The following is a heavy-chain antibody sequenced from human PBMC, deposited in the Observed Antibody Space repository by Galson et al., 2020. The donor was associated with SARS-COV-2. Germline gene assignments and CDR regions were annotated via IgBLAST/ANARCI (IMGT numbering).Heavy chain of an antibody. V-gene: IGHV3-23*01. CDR2: ISGSGGST. D-gene: IGHD5-12*01. CDR3: AKDGRYSGYDPS. CDR1: GFTFSSYA. Sequence: GESLKISCAASGFTFSSYAMSWVRQAPGKGLEWVSAISGSGGSTYYADSVKGRFTISRDNSKNTLYLQMNSLRAEDTAVYYCAKDGRYSGYDPSWGQGTLVTVSS. J-gene: IGHJ5*02.